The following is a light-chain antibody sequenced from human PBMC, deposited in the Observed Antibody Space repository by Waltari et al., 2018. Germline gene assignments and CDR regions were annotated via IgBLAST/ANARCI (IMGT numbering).Light chain of an antibody. CDR3: QTGGHGTWV. CDR2: VNSDGSH. J-gene: IGLJ3*02. Sequence: QLVLTQSPSASASLAASVKLTCTLRSGPSCKVIAWHQQQPEKGPRYLMKVNSDGSHSKGDGIPDRFSGSSSGAEHYLTISSLQSEDEADYYCQTGGHGTWVFGGGTKLTVL. CDR1: SGPSCKV. V-gene: IGLV4-69*01.